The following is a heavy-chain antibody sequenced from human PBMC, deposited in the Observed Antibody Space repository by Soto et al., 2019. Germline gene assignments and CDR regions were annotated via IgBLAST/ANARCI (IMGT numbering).Heavy chain of an antibody. J-gene: IGHJ4*02. Sequence: EVQLLESGGGLVQPGGSLRLSCAASGFTFSNYAMIWVREAPGKGLGWVSAISGSGISTFYADSVKGGFTISKNNSKNTLYLQMNSVRAADTAVCYCARDGGDGVGISWCGFFGYWGQGTLVTVSS. CDR1: GFTFSNYA. D-gene: IGHD3-3*01. CDR2: ISGSGIST. V-gene: IGHV3-23*01. CDR3: ARDGGDGVGISWCGFFGY.